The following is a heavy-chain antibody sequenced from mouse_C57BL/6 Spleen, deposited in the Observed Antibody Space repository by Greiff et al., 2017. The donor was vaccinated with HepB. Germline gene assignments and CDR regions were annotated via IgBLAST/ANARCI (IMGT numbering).Heavy chain of an antibody. CDR2: INPNNGGT. CDR1: GYTFTDYN. V-gene: IGHV1-22*01. Sequence: DVKLQESGPELVKPGASVKMSCKASGYTFTDYNMHWVKQSHGKSLEWIGYINPNNGGTSYNQKFKGKATLTVNKSSSTAYMELRSLTSEDSAVYYCALLGAWFAYWGQGTLVTVSA. CDR3: ALLGAWFAY. D-gene: IGHD4-1*01. J-gene: IGHJ3*01.